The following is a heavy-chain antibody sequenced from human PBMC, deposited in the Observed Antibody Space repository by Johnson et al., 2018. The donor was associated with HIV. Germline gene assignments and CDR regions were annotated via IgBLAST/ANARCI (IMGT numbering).Heavy chain of an antibody. CDR1: GFTFSSYA. CDR2: ISGSGGYT. CDR3: ARDRAPVYSSSSTPFDAFDI. V-gene: IGHV3-23*04. J-gene: IGHJ3*02. D-gene: IGHD6-6*01. Sequence: VQLVESGGGLVQPGGSLRLSCAASGFTFSSYAMSWVRQAPGKGLEWVSAISGSGGYTYYAASVKGRFTISRANSKHTLYLQINSLTTEDTAVYYCARDRAPVYSSSSTPFDAFDIWGQGTMVTVSS.